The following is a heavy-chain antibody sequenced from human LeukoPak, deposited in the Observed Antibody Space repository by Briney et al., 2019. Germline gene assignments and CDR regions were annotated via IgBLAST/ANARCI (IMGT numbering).Heavy chain of an antibody. Sequence: GGSLRLSCAASGFTFSSYSMNWVRQAPGKGLEWVSSISSSSSYIYYADSVKGRFTISRDNAKNSLYLQMNSLRAEDTAVYYCARARGDVDTAMVTFGMDVWGQGTTVTVSS. CDR2: ISSSSSYI. V-gene: IGHV3-21*01. J-gene: IGHJ6*02. CDR1: GFTFSSYS. D-gene: IGHD5-18*01. CDR3: ARARGDVDTAMVTFGMDV.